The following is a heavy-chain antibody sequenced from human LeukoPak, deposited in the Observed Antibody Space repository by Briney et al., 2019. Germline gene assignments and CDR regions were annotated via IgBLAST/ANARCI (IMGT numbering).Heavy chain of an antibody. V-gene: IGHV4-30-4*01. CDR3: ARAEYDSSGYTIFDY. CDR2: IYYSGST. J-gene: IGHJ4*02. CDR1: GGSISSGDYY. D-gene: IGHD3-22*01. Sequence: SETLSLTCTVSGGSISSGDYYWSWIRQPPGKGLEWIGYIYYSGSTYYSPSLKSRVTISVDTSKNQFSLKLSSVTAADTAVYYCARAEYDSSGYTIFDYWGQGTLVAVSS.